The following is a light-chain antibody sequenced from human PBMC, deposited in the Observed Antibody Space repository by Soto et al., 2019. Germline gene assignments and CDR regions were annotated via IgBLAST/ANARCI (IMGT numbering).Light chain of an antibody. CDR1: QSISNNH. J-gene: IGKJ1*01. CDR2: GTS. CDR3: QQYGGSPRT. V-gene: IGKV3-20*01. Sequence: EIVLTQSPGTLSLSPGERVTLSCRASQSISNNHLAWYQQKPGQAPRLLIHGTSNRATGIPDRFSGSGSGTDFTLTFSRLEPEDFAVYYCQQYGGSPRTFGQGTKVE.